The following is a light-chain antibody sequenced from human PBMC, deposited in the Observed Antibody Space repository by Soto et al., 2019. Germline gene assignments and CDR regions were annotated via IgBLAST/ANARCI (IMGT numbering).Light chain of an antibody. CDR1: QSVSSSY. J-gene: IGKJ1*01. V-gene: IGKV3-20*01. CDR2: GVS. Sequence: EIVLTQSPGTLSLSPGDRATLSCRASQSVSSSYLAWYQQKPGQAPRLLIYGVSSRATGIPDRFSGSGSGTDFTLTISRLEPVDFAVYYCQQYGSSPRTFGQGTKVEIK. CDR3: QQYGSSPRT.